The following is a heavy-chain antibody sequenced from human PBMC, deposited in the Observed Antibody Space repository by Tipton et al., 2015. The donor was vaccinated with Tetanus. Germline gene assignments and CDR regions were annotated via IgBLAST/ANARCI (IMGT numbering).Heavy chain of an antibody. CDR1: GFTFSNYK. CDR2: IKEDGSEM. J-gene: IGHJ4*02. CDR3: ARLRVYCSTACYSREDY. D-gene: IGHD2/OR15-2a*01. V-gene: IGHV3-7*01. Sequence: SLRLSCEVSGFTFSNYKMNWVRQAPGKGLEWVANIKEDGSEMYYADSVKGRFTISRDNARNSLSVHMNSLTAEDTAVYYCARLRVYCSTACYSREDYWGQGTLVTVSS.